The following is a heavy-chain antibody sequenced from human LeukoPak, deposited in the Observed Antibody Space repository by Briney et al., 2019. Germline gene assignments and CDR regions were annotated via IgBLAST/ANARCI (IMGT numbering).Heavy chain of an antibody. J-gene: IGHJ5*02. CDR2: IYYSGST. CDR3: ARDLNYYDSTTHWFDP. D-gene: IGHD3-22*01. V-gene: IGHV4-59*01. CDR1: GGSISSYY. Sequence: ETLSLTCTVSGGSISSYYWSWIRQPPGKGLEWIGYIYYSGSTNYNPSLKSRVTISVDTSKNQFSLKLSSVTAADTAVYYCARDLNYYDSTTHWFDPWGQGTLVTVSS.